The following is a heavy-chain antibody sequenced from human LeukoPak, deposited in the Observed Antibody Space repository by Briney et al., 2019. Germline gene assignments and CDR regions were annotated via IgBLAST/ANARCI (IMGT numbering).Heavy chain of an antibody. CDR1: GFTFSSYS. V-gene: IGHV3-48*04. Sequence: GGSLRPSCAASGFTFSSYSMNWVRQAPGKGLEWVSYISSSSSTIYYADSVKGRFTISRDNAKNSLYLQMNSLRSDDTAVYYCARDYYDSSGYYYGAYWGQGTLVTVSS. CDR3: ARDYYDSSGYYYGAY. CDR2: ISSSSSTI. D-gene: IGHD3-22*01. J-gene: IGHJ4*02.